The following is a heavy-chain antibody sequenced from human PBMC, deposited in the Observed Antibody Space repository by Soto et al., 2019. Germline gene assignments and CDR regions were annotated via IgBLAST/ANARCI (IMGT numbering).Heavy chain of an antibody. CDR1: GGSISSVGYY. D-gene: IGHD3-3*01. Sequence: QVQLQESGPGLVKPSQTLSLTCTVSGGSISSVGYYWSWIRQHPGKGLEWIGYIYYSGSTYYNPSLKSRLTISVDTSKNQFSLKLSSVTAADTAVYYCASDYDFWSGYYSAWGQGTLVTVSS. V-gene: IGHV4-31*03. J-gene: IGHJ5*02. CDR2: IYYSGST. CDR3: ASDYDFWSGYYSA.